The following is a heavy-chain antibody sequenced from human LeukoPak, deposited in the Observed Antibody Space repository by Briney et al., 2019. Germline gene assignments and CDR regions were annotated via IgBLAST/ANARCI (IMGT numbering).Heavy chain of an antibody. J-gene: IGHJ3*02. V-gene: IGHV3-23*01. CDR2: ISGSGGST. CDR3: AKGPPYNFDSTGPKGMGAFDI. CDR1: GFTFSSYA. Sequence: GGSLRLSCAASGFTFSSYAMSWVRQAPGKGLEWVSAISGSGGSTYYADSVKGRFTISRDNSKNTLYLQMNSLRAEDTAVYYCAKGPPYNFDSTGPKGMGAFDIWGQGTMVTVSS. D-gene: IGHD3-22*01.